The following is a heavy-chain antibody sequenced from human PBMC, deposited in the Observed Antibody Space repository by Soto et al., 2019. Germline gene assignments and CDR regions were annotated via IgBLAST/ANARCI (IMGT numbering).Heavy chain of an antibody. CDR1: GGSISSSHW. V-gene: IGHV4-4*02. CDR3: ASSGGGEDY. CDR2: IYHSGST. J-gene: IGHJ4*02. D-gene: IGHD3-16*01. Sequence: QVQLQESGPGLVKPSGTLSLTCAVSGGSISSSHWWSWVRQPPGKGLEWIGEIYHSGSTNYNPSPKGGVTVSLDTSKNQFSLKLRSVTAADTAVYYCASSGGGEDYWGQGTLVTVSS.